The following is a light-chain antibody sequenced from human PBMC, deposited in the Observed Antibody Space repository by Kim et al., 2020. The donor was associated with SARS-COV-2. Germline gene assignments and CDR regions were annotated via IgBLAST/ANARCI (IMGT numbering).Light chain of an antibody. CDR2: DAS. J-gene: IGKJ4*01. CDR3: QQRSNWPLT. CDR1: QSVSTY. V-gene: IGKV3-11*01. Sequence: ELVLTQSPATLSLSPGERATLSCRASQSVSTYLAWFQQKPGQAPRLLIYDASNRATGIPARFGGSGSGTDFTLTISSLEPEDFAVYYWQQRSNWPLTFGGGTKVDIK.